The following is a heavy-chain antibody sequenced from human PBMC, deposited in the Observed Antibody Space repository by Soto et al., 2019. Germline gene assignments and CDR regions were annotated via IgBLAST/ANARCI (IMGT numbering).Heavy chain of an antibody. CDR2: IYYSGST. V-gene: IGHV4-30-4*01. J-gene: IGHJ6*02. CDR3: ARRRGTTYYYGMDV. D-gene: IGHD3-16*01. CDR1: GGSISSGDYY. Sequence: SETLSLTCTVSGGSISSGDYYWSWIRQPPGKGLEWIGYIYYSGSTYCNPSLKSRVTISVDTSKNQFSLKLNSVTAADTAVYYCARRRGTTYYYGMDVWGQGTTVTVSS.